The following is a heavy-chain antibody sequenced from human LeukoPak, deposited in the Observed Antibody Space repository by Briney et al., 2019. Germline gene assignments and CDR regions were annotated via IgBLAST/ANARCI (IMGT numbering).Heavy chain of an antibody. CDR3: ARGYCSGGSCYMAPNWFDP. CDR2: IYWDDDK. Sequence: SGPTLVKPTQTLTLTCTFSGFSLSTSGVGVGWIRQPPGKALEWLALIYWDDDKRYSPSLKSRLTITKDTSKNQVVLTMTNMDPVDIATYYCARGYCSGGSCYMAPNWFDPWGQGTLVTVSS. V-gene: IGHV2-5*02. J-gene: IGHJ5*02. D-gene: IGHD2-15*01. CDR1: GFSLSTSGVG.